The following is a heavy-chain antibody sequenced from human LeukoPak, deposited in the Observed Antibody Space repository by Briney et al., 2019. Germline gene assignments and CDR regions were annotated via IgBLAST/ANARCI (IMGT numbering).Heavy chain of an antibody. D-gene: IGHD3-9*01. CDR1: NGSISTYY. V-gene: IGHV4-4*07. CDR2: IYTSGST. Sequence: SETLSLTCTVSNGSISTYYWSWIRQPAGKGLEWIGRIYTSGSTNYNPSLKSRVTMSVDTSKNQFSLKLSSVTAADTAVYYCARDDILTGYRPLDYWGQGTLVTVSS. J-gene: IGHJ4*02. CDR3: ARDDILTGYRPLDY.